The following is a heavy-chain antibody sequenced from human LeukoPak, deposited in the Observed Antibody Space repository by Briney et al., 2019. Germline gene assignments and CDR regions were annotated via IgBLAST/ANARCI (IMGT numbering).Heavy chain of an antibody. CDR3: ARGGEDYGMDV. CDR2: IYYSGST. CDR1: GGSVSSGSYY. V-gene: IGHV4-61*01. J-gene: IGHJ6*04. Sequence: PSETLSLTCTVSGGSVSSGSYYWSWIRQPPGKGLEWIGYIYYSGSTNYNPSLKSRVTISVDTSKNQFSLKLSSVTAADTAVYYCARGGEDYGMDVWGKGTTVTVPS. D-gene: IGHD3-10*01.